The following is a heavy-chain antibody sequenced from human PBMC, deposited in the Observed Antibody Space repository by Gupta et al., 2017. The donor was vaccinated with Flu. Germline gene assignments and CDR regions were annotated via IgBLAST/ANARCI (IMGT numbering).Heavy chain of an antibody. J-gene: IGHJ4*02. CDR2: YGGTT. Sequence: YGGTTDYNPSLKSRVTISLDTSKNHFSLMLSSVTAADTAVYYCATNTEYSNIWFLNWGQGALVTVSS. CDR3: ATNTEYSNIWFLN. V-gene: IGHV4-59*08. D-gene: IGHD6-13*01.